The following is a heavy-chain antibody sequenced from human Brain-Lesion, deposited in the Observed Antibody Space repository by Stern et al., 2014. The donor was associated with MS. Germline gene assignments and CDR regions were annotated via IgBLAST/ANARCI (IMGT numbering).Heavy chain of an antibody. V-gene: IGHV3-7*01. J-gene: IGHJ6*02. CDR1: GFTFGNYW. Sequence: EVQLLESGGGLVQPGGSLTISCTAAGFTFGNYWMTWVRQAPGKGLEWVANLKDDGTEKNYVDSVKGRFTISRDNARNSLYLQMNSLRVEDTALYYCTRVYNTIYGIVTQRGSGMDVWGQGTTVIVSS. CDR2: LKDDGTEK. CDR3: TRVYNTIYGIVTQRGSGMDV. D-gene: IGHD3-3*01.